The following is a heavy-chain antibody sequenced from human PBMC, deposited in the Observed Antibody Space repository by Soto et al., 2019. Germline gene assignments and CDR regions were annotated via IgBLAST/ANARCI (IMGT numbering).Heavy chain of an antibody. CDR1: GFTFSNYA. J-gene: IGHJ6*02. CDR3: ARGIRNYYGVDV. CDR2: INGGGSST. Sequence: GGSLRLSCAASGFTFSNYAMNWVRQAPGTGLEWVSGINGGGSSTSYADSVEGRFTISRDNAKNTVYLQMNSLGAEDTAVYWCARGIRNYYGVDVWGQGTTVTVSS. V-gene: IGHV3-74*01.